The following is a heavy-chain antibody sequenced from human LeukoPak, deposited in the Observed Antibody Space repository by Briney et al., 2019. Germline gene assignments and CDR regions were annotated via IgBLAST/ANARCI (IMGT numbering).Heavy chain of an antibody. CDR2: IYYSGST. CDR1: GGSISSYY. V-gene: IGHV4-59*01. CDR3: ARAAAAAPAEYFQH. Sequence: SETLSLTCTVSGGSISSYYWSWIRQPPGKGLEWIGYIYYSGSTNYNPSLKSRVTISVDQSKNQFSLKLSSVTAADTAVYYCARAAAAAPAEYFQHWGQGTLVTVSS. J-gene: IGHJ1*01. D-gene: IGHD6-13*01.